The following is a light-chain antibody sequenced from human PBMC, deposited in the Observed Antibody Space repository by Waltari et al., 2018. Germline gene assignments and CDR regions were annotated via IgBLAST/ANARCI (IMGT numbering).Light chain of an antibody. CDR3: QQYHNWPPLT. J-gene: IGKJ4*01. V-gene: IGKV3-15*01. CDR1: QSVNST. Sequence: EILMTQSPASLSVSPGERANLSCRASQSVNSTLAWYQQKPGQAPRPLLYGASSRATGIQARFSGGGCGTEFTLTISSIQSEDFAVYYCQQYHNWPPLTFGGGTKVEI. CDR2: GAS.